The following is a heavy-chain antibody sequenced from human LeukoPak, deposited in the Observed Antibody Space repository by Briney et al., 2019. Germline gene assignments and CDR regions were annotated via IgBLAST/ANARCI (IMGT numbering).Heavy chain of an antibody. J-gene: IGHJ4*02. Sequence: PSGTLSLTCAVSGGSISSSHWWSWVRQPPGKGLEWIGEIYHSGSTNYNPSLKSRVTISVDKSKNQFSLKLSSVTAADTAVYYCARLLLYCSGGSCYRHFDYWGQGTLVTVSS. CDR3: ARLLLYCSGGSCYRHFDY. V-gene: IGHV4-4*02. CDR1: GGSISSSHW. CDR2: IYHSGST. D-gene: IGHD2-15*01.